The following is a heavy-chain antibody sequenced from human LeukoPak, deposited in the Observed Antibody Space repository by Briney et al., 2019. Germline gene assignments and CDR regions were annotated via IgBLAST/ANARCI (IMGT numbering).Heavy chain of an antibody. J-gene: IGHJ5*02. CDR1: GYTFTNYD. V-gene: IGHV1-8*01. D-gene: IGHD1-26*01. CDR2: MNPNSGNT. CDR3: ARDIAGATKGGWFDT. Sequence: ASVKVSCKASGYTFTNYDINWVRQATGQGLEWMGWMNPNSGNTGYAQKFQGRVTMTRNTSISTAYMELSSLRSEDTALYYCARDIAGATKGGWFDTWGQGTPVTVSA.